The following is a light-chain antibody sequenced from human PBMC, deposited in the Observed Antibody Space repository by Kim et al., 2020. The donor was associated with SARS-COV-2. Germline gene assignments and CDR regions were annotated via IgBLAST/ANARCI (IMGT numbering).Light chain of an antibody. CDR2: NAS. CDR1: HDITTH. CDR3: QQYSRYPPT. V-gene: IGKV1-16*02. Sequence: CASVGDRVTLTCRASHDITTHLAWFQQKPGKAPKSLIRNASNMQSGVPSKFSGSGSGTDFTLTIISLQPEDFTTYFCQQYSRYPPTFGQGTKLEI. J-gene: IGKJ2*01.